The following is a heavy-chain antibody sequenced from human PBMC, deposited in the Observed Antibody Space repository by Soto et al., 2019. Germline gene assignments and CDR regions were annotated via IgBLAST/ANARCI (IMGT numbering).Heavy chain of an antibody. CDR3: ARDQILTGMDV. V-gene: IGHV1-18*04. J-gene: IGHJ6*02. CDR1: GYPFTSYG. Sequence: ASVKVSCKASGYPFTSYGISCVRQAPGQGLEWMGWISADNGNTNYAQKLQDRVTMSTDTSTNTAYMEVRSLRYDDTAIYYCARDQILTGMDVWGRGTTVTVSS. CDR2: ISADNGNT. D-gene: IGHD3-9*01.